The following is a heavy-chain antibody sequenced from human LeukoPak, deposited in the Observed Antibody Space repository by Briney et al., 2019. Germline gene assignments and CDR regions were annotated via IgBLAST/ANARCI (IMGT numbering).Heavy chain of an antibody. CDR1: GFTFSSYS. CDR3: ARDIKSLAVAGCFDY. Sequence: GGSLRLSCAASGFTFSSYSMNWVRQAPGKGLEWVSSISSSSSYIYYADSVKGRFTISRDNAKNSLYLQMNSLRAEDTAVYYCARDIKSLAVAGCFDYWGQGTLVTVSS. V-gene: IGHV3-21*01. CDR2: ISSSSSYI. J-gene: IGHJ4*02. D-gene: IGHD6-19*01.